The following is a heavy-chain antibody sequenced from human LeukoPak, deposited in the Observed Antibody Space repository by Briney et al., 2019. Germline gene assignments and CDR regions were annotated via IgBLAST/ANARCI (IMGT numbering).Heavy chain of an antibody. V-gene: IGHV4-30-4*01. CDR1: GGSISSGDYY. J-gene: IGHJ5*02. CDR2: IYYSGST. CDR3: ARDWRAVTEVWFDP. Sequence: SETLSLTCTVSGGSISSGDYYWSWIRQPPGKGLEWIGYIYYSGSTYYNPSLKSRVTISVDTSKNQFSLKLSSVTAADTAVYYCARDWRAVTEVWFDPWGQGTLVTVSS. D-gene: IGHD2-21*02.